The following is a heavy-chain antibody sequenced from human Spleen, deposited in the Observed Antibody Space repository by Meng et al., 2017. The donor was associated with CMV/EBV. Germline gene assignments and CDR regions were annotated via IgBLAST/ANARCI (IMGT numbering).Heavy chain of an antibody. CDR1: CDCISNYNW. Sequence: QLQLQESGPAQVKASQTLSLTGSVSCDCISNYNWWAWARQPPGEGLEWIEEIPHRGSSAYNPSLKSRVSMSIDKSKTQFSLKLTSATAADTAVYHCLRGSGGSVWGQGTLVTVSS. D-gene: IGHD3-10*01. J-gene: IGHJ4*02. V-gene: IGHV4-4*02. CDR3: LRGSGGSV. CDR2: IPHRGSS.